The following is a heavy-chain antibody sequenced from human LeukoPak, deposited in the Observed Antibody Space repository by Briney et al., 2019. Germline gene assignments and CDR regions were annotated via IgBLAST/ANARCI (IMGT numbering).Heavy chain of an antibody. V-gene: IGHV4-4*07. Sequence: SETLSLTCTVSGGSISSYYWSWIRQPAGKGLEWIGRIYTSGSTSYSPSLKSRVTMSVDTSKNQFSLKLSSVTAADTAVYYCARDALPLNWNYGRHRFDPWGQGTLVTVSS. J-gene: IGHJ5*02. CDR2: IYTSGST. CDR3: ARDALPLNWNYGRHRFDP. D-gene: IGHD1-7*01. CDR1: GGSISSYY.